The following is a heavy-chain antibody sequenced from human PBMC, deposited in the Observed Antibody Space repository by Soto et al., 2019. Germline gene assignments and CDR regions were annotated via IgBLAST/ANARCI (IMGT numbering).Heavy chain of an antibody. J-gene: IGHJ5*02. V-gene: IGHV3-30*18. CDR3: AKDPYGAAAGTALLFEP. CDR2: ISYDGSNK. Sequence: QVQLVESGGGVVQPGRSLRLSCAASGFTFSSYGMHWVRQAPGKGLEWVAVISYDGSNKYYADSVKGRFTISRDNSKNKLYLQRYSLRADDTRVNYGAKDPYGAAAGTALLFEPWGQGTLVTVSS. CDR1: GFTFSSYG. D-gene: IGHD6-13*01.